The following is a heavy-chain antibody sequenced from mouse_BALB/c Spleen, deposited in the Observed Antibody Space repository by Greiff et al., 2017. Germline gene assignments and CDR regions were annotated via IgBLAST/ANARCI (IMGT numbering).Heavy chain of an antibody. CDR2: INPYNGDT. D-gene: IGHD2-14*01. V-gene: IGHV1-20*02. CDR3: ARREDRNYAMDY. CDR1: GYSFTGYF. Sequence: VQLKESGPELVKPGASVKISCKASGYSFTGYFMNWVMQSHGKSLEWIGRINPYNGDTFYNQKFKGKATLTVDKSSSTAHMELRSLASEDSAVYYCARREDRNYAMDYWGQGTSVTVSS. J-gene: IGHJ4*01.